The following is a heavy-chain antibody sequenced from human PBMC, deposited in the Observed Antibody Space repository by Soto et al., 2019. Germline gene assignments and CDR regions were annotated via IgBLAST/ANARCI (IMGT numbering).Heavy chain of an antibody. D-gene: IGHD6-6*01. CDR3: ARGGAARHKIDY. J-gene: IGHJ4*02. Sequence: ASVKVSCKASGYTFTGYYMHWVRQPPGQGLEWMGWINPNSGGTNYAQKFQGWVTMTRDTSISTAYMELSRLRSDDTAVYYCARGGAARHKIDYWGQGTLVTVSS. CDR1: GYTFTGYY. CDR2: INPNSGGT. V-gene: IGHV1-2*04.